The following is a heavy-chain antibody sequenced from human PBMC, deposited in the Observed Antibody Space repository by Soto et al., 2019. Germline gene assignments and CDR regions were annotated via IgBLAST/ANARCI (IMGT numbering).Heavy chain of an antibody. J-gene: IGHJ6*02. CDR3: ARLSRASFALDV. CDR2: IDPTDSYT. CDR1: GYSFITDW. D-gene: IGHD3-16*01. V-gene: IGHV5-10-1*01. Sequence: GESLKISCKGSGYSFITDWISWVRQMPGKGLGWMGRIDPTDSYTKYSPSFEGHVTISADKSISTAYLQWSSLKASDSAVYYCARLSRASFALDVWGQGTTVTVSS.